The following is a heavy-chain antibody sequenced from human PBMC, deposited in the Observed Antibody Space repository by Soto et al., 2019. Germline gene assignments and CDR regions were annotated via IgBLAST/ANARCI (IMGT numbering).Heavy chain of an antibody. CDR2: LSSDGFGT. D-gene: IGHD3-16*01. CDR3: ARDLGGPDS. CDR1: GVTLSAYW. J-gene: IGHJ5*01. V-gene: IGHV3-74*03. Sequence: XGSLRFSCSASGVTLSAYWMHWVRQAPGRGLEWVSRLSSDGFGTAYADSVKGRFHISRDNARNTLFLQMNGLRAEDTAVYYCARDLGGPDSWGRGSLVTVSS.